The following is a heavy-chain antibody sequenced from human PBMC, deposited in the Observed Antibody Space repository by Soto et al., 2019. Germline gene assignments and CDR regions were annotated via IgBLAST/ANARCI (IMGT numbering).Heavy chain of an antibody. V-gene: IGHV5-51*01. CDR2: IYPGDSDT. J-gene: IGHJ3*02. Sequence: GESLKISCKGSGYSFTSYWIGWVRQMPGKGLEWMGIIYPGDSDTRYSPSFQGQVTISADKSISTAYLQWSSLKASDTAMYYCATKPSIVAHPIQRGLDDAFDIWGQGTMVTVSS. D-gene: IGHD5-12*01. CDR3: ATKPSIVAHPIQRGLDDAFDI. CDR1: GYSFTSYW.